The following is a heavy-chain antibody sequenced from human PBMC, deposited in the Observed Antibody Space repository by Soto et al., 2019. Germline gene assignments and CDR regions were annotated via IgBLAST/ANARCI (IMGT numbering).Heavy chain of an antibody. Sequence: QVQLQESGPGLVKPSQTLSLTCTVSGGSISSGGYYWSWIRQHPGKGLEWIGYIYYSGSTYYNPSLKSRVTISVDTSKNQFSLKLSSVTAADTAVYYCVSAPTVTTGEYFDYWGQGTLVTVSS. V-gene: IGHV4-31*03. D-gene: IGHD4-17*01. J-gene: IGHJ4*02. CDR2: IYYSGST. CDR1: GGSISSGGYY. CDR3: VSAPTVTTGEYFDY.